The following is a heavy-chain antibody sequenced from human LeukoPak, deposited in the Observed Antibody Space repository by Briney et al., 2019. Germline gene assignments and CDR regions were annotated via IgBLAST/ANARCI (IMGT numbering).Heavy chain of an antibody. D-gene: IGHD1-26*01. CDR3: ARQGSGSYGPWFGYYYYYYYMDV. V-gene: IGHV4-4*09. CDR2: IYTSGST. Sequence: SETLSLTCTVSGGSISSYYWSWIRQPPGKGLEWIGYIYTSGSTNYNPSLKSRVTISVDTSKNQLSLKLSSVTAADTAVYYCARQGSGSYGPWFGYYYYYYYMDVWGKGTTVTVSS. J-gene: IGHJ6*03. CDR1: GGSISSYY.